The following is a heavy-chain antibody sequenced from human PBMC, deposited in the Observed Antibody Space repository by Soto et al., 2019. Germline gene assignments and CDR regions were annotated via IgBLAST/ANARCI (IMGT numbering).Heavy chain of an antibody. J-gene: IGHJ6*03. Sequence: QVQLVQSGAEVKKPGASVKVSCKASGYTFTSYAMHWVRQAPGQRLEWMGWINAGNGNTKYSQKFQGRVTITRDTPARRDYMELSSLRSEDTAVYYCARVRVLRFLPPPHYYMDVWGKGTTVTVSS. D-gene: IGHD3-3*01. V-gene: IGHV1-3*01. CDR1: GYTFTSYA. CDR3: ARVRVLRFLPPPHYYMDV. CDR2: INAGNGNT.